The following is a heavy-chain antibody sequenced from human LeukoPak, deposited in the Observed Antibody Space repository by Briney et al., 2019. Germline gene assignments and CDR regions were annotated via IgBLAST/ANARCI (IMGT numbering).Heavy chain of an antibody. CDR3: ARAYSSSWYDYFAY. J-gene: IGHJ4*02. CDR1: GFTFSSYG. D-gene: IGHD6-13*01. V-gene: IGHV3-33*01. Sequence: PGGSLRLSCAASGFTFSSYGMHWVRQAPGQGLEGVAVIWYDGSNKYYADSVKGRFTISRDNSKNTLYLQMNSLRAEDTAVYYCARAYSSSWYDYFAYWGQGTLVTVSS. CDR2: IWYDGSNK.